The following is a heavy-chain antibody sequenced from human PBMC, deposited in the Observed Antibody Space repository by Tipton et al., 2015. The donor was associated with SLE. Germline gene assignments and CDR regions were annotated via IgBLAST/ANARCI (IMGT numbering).Heavy chain of an antibody. J-gene: IGHJ2*01. CDR1: GGSISSYY. CDR2: IYYSGNT. CDR3: ARYGPNWYFDL. V-gene: IGHV4-59*01. Sequence: TLSLTCTVSGGSISSYYWSWIRQAPGKGLEWIGYIYYSGNTNYNPSLKSRLTLSVDTSRNLLSLKVNSVTAADTAVYYCARYGPNWYFDLWGRGTLVTVSS. D-gene: IGHD4-17*01.